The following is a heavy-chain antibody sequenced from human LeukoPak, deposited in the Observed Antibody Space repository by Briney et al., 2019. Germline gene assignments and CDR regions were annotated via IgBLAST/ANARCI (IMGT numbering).Heavy chain of an antibody. V-gene: IGHV3-48*01. D-gene: IGHD1-1*01. CDR3: ARLRDNWNVCVFDI. Sequence: GGSLRLSCAASGFTFSSYRMNWVRQAPGKGLEWVSYISSSSSTIYYADSVKGRFTISRDNAKNSLYLQMNSLRAEDTAVYYCARLRDNWNVCVFDIWGQGTMVTISS. CDR2: ISSSSSTI. CDR1: GFTFSSYR. J-gene: IGHJ3*02.